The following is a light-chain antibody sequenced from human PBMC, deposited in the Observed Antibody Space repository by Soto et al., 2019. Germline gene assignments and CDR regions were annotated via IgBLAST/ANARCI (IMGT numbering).Light chain of an antibody. CDR1: SSNIGSNT. V-gene: IGLV1-44*01. CDR3: AAWDDSLNGHVV. CDR2: STN. J-gene: IGLJ2*01. Sequence: QSVLTQPPSASGTPGQRVTISCSGSSSNIGSNTVNWYQQLPGSAPKLLIYSTNQRPSGVPDRFSGAKSGTSASLAISGLQSEDEADYYCAAWDDSLNGHVVFGGVTKLTVL.